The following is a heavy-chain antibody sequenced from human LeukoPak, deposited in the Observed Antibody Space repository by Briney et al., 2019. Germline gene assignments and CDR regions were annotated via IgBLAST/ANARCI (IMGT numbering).Heavy chain of an antibody. V-gene: IGHV1-18*01. CDR2: ISAYNGNT. Sequence: ASVKVSCKASGYTFTSYGISWVRQAPGQGVEWMGWISAYNGNTNYVRKFRGRVTMTTDTSTSTAYMELRSLSSDDTALYYCARDLSLGRHDDGEPFDYWGQGTLVTVSS. CDR1: GYTFTSYG. D-gene: IGHD4-17*01. CDR3: ARDLSLGRHDDGEPFDY. J-gene: IGHJ4*02.